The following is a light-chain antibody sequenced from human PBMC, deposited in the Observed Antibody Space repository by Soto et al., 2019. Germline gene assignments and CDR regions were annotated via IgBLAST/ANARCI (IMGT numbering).Light chain of an antibody. CDR1: QSVSGN. CDR2: GAS. V-gene: IGKV3-15*01. CDR3: QQYNNWSPWT. J-gene: IGKJ1*01. Sequence: EIVMTQSPATLSVSPGERATLSCRASQSVSGNLAWYQQKPGQAPRLLIYGASTRATGIPARFSGSGSGTEFTLTISSLQSEDFAFYYCQQYNNWSPWTFGLGTKVEIK.